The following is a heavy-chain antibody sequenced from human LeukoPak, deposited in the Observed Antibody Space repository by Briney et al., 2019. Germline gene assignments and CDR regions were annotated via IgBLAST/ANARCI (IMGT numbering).Heavy chain of an antibody. Sequence: ASVKVSCKASGYTFTNYGFHWVRQAPGQGPEWMGWIRVSDGDTKYAQKFQGRVTLTRDTSANTAYMDLWSLRSDDTAVYYCARERSSTSCYTSWGQGTLVTVSS. CDR3: ARERSSTSCYTS. CDR1: GYTFTNYG. D-gene: IGHD2-2*02. V-gene: IGHV1-18*01. J-gene: IGHJ5*02. CDR2: IRVSDGDT.